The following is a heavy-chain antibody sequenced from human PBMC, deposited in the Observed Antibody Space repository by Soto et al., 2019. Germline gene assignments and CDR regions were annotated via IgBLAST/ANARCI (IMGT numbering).Heavy chain of an antibody. CDR3: ARNIEYYDFWSGYYRDYYYGMDV. V-gene: IGHV3-33*01. CDR1: GFTFSSYG. Sequence: QVQLVESGGGVVQPGRSLRLSCAASGFTFSSYGMHWVRQAPGKGLEWVAVIWYDGSNKYYADSVKGRFTISRDNSKNTLYLQMNSLRAEDTAVYYYARNIEYYDFWSGYYRDYYYGMDVWGQGTTVTVSS. CDR2: IWYDGSNK. J-gene: IGHJ6*02. D-gene: IGHD3-3*01.